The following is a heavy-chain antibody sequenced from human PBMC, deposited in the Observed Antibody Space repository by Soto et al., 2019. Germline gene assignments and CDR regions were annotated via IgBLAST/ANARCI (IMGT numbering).Heavy chain of an antibody. D-gene: IGHD3-3*01. CDR2: IIPIFGTA. CDR3: VIFWSGYDYYDYGMDV. V-gene: IGHV1-69*12. J-gene: IGHJ6*02. CDR1: GGTFSSYA. Sequence: QVQLVQSVAEVKKPGSSVKVSCKASGGTFSSYAISWVRQAPGQGLEWMGGIIPIFGTANYAQKFQGRVTITADESTSTAYMELSILRSEDTAVYYCVIFWSGYDYYDYGMDVWGQGTTVTVSS.